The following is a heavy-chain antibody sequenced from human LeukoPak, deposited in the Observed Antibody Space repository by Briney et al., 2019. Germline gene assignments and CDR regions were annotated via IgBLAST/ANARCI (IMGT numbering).Heavy chain of an antibody. D-gene: IGHD5-24*01. CDR3: ARTEYGYNRFDP. CDR1: GGTFSSYA. J-gene: IGHJ5*02. V-gene: IGHV1-69*06. Sequence: ASVKVSRKASGGTFSSYAISWGRQAPGQGLEWMGGIIPIFGTANYAQKFQGRVTITADKSTSTAYMELSSLRSEDTAVYYCARTEYGYNRFDPWGQGTLVTVSS. CDR2: IIPIFGTA.